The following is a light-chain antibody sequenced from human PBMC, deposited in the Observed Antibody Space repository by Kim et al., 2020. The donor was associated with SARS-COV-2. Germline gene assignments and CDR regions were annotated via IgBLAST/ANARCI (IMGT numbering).Light chain of an antibody. CDR1: SSDVGGYNF. J-gene: IGLJ1*01. V-gene: IGLV2-8*01. CDR2: DVN. Sequence: QSALTQPPSASGSPGQSVTISCTGTSSDVGGYNFVSWHQQHPGKAPKLIIYDVNKRPSGVPNRFSGSKSGNTASLTVSGLQAEDEADYYCSSDAGPNGLDVVGAGAKVAVL. CDR3: SSDAGPNGLDV.